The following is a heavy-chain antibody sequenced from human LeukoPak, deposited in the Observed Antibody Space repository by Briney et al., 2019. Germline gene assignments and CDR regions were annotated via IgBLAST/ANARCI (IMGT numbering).Heavy chain of an antibody. CDR1: GYTFTSYA. Sequence: ASVKVSCKASGYTFTSYAMNWVRQAPGQGLEWMGWINTNTGNPTYAQGFTGRFVFSLDTSVSTAYLQISSLKAEDTAVYYCASRVSGYCSSTSRLPFAYWGQGTLVTVSS. J-gene: IGHJ4*02. CDR3: ASRVSGYCSSTSRLPFAY. D-gene: IGHD2-2*01. V-gene: IGHV7-4-1*02. CDR2: INTNTGNP.